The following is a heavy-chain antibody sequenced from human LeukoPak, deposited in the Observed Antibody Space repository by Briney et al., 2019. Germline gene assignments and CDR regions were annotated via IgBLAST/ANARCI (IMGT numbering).Heavy chain of an antibody. V-gene: IGHV4-61*01. CDR2: IYYSGST. CDR1: GGSVSSGSYF. CDR3: ARSPSGYRFDY. D-gene: IGHD3-22*01. Sequence: PSETLSLTCTVSGGSVSSGSYFWTWTRQSPGKGLEWIGYIYYSGSTNYNPSLKSRVTISVDTSKNQFSLKLSSVTAADTAVYYCARSPSGYRFDYWGQGTLVTVSS. J-gene: IGHJ4*02.